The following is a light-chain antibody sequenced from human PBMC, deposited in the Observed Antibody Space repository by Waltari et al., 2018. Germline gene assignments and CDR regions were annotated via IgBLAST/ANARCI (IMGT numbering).Light chain of an antibody. J-gene: IGKJ1*01. CDR3: QQTYTSPRT. CDR2: AAS. CDR1: QTITKF. Sequence: DIQMTQSPSTLSASVGDRVTITCWASQTITKFLSWYQQKPGKAPKLLIYAASRLQSGVPSRFSGSVSGTDFALTISNLQPEDFATYFCQQTYTSPRTFGQGTKVEIK. V-gene: IGKV1-39*01.